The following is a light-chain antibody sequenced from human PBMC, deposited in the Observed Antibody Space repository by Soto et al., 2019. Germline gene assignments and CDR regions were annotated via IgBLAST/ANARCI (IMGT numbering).Light chain of an antibody. J-gene: IGKJ1*01. CDR3: QQYGSSPLT. V-gene: IGKV3-20*01. CDR2: GAS. CDR1: QSVSSSY. Sequence: EIVLTQSPGTLSLSPGERATLSCRASQSVSSSYLAWYQQKPGQAPRLLIYGASSRVTGIPDRFSGRGSGTDFTLTISRLESEDFAVYYCQQYGSSPLTFGQGTKVEIK.